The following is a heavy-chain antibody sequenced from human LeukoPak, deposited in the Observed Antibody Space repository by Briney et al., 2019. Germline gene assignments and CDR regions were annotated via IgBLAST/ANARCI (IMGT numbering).Heavy chain of an antibody. J-gene: IGHJ6*02. CDR2: IYSGGST. Sequence: PGGSLRLSCAASGFTVSSNYTSWVRQAPGKGLEWVSVIYSGGSTYYADSVKGRFTISRDNSKNTLYLQMNSLRAEDTAVYYCARGLSSSWLSLYYYYGMDVWGQGTTVTVSS. CDR3: ARGLSSSWLSLYYYYGMDV. V-gene: IGHV3-66*01. D-gene: IGHD6-13*01. CDR1: GFTVSSNY.